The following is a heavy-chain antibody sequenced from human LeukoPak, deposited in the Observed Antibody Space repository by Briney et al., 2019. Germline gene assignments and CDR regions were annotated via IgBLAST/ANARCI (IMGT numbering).Heavy chain of an antibody. Sequence: ASLKVSFKASGYTFTGYYMHWVRQAPGQGLEWVGWINPNSGGTNYAQKFQGRVNMTSDTSISTAYMELSRLRSDDTAVYYCARDWVYCSSTSCYDWGQGTLVTVSS. CDR1: GYTFTGYY. J-gene: IGHJ4*02. V-gene: IGHV1-2*02. CDR2: INPNSGGT. CDR3: ARDWVYCSSTSCYD. D-gene: IGHD2-2*01.